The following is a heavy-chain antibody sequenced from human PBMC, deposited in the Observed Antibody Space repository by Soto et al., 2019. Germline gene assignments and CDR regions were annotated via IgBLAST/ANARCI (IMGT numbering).Heavy chain of an antibody. CDR1: GFTFSDYA. CDR2: ISSSGDHT. D-gene: IGHD4-4*01. J-gene: IGHJ4*02. CDR3: AKLLRPGLQFFDF. Sequence: EVQLLESGGGLVQPGGSPRLSCAASGFTFSDYAMSWVRQAPGKGLDWVSAISSSGDHTFYADSVKGRFTISRDNSKNTLYLHVNSLRAEDTAVYYCAKLLRPGLQFFDFWGQGTLVTVSS. V-gene: IGHV3-23*01.